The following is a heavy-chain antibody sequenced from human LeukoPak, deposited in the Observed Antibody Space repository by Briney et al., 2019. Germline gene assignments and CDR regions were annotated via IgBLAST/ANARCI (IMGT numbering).Heavy chain of an antibody. CDR3: ARSPITMIVVVIREAYFDY. D-gene: IGHD3-22*01. Sequence: GASVKVSCKASGYTFTSYGISWVRQAPGQGLERMGWISAYNGNTNYAQKLQGRVTMTTDTSTSTAYMELRSLRSDDTAVYYCARSPITMIVVVIREAYFDYWGQGTLVTVSS. J-gene: IGHJ4*02. V-gene: IGHV1-18*01. CDR1: GYTFTSYG. CDR2: ISAYNGNT.